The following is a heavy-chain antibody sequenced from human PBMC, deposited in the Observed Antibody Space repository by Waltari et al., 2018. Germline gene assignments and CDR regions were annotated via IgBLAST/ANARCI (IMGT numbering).Heavy chain of an antibody. D-gene: IGHD1-26*01. Sequence: EVQLVESGGGLVQPGGSLRLSCAASGFTFSSYWMHWVRQAPGKGLVWVSRINSDGSSTSDADSVKGRFTISRDNSKNTLYLQMDSLRAEDTALYYCAKWYGGDYYFDYWGQGTLVTVSS. CDR3: AKWYGGDYYFDY. J-gene: IGHJ4*02. CDR2: INSDGSST. CDR1: GFTFSSYW. V-gene: IGHV3-74*01.